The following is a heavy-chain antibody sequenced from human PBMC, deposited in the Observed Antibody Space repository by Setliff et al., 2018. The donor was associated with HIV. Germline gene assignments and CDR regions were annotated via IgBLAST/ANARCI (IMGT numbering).Heavy chain of an antibody. V-gene: IGHV1-8*02. CDR1: GYTFSGYD. Sequence: ASVKVSCKASGYTFSGYDINWVRQATGQGLEWMGWMNPNSGNTGYAQKFQGRVTMTRNTYISTAYMELRSLRSEDTAVYFCARVTPYCGGDCFDAFDIWGQGTMVTVSS. D-gene: IGHD2-21*02. CDR3: ARVTPYCGGDCFDAFDI. J-gene: IGHJ3*02. CDR2: MNPNSGNT.